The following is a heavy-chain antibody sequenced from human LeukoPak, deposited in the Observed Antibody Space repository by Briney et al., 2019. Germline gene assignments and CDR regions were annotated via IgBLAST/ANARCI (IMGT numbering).Heavy chain of an antibody. D-gene: IGHD3-22*01. V-gene: IGHV3-23*01. CDR2: ISGSGGSI. CDR1: GFTFSSYA. CDR3: AKELDTYDSSGYPYFDY. J-gene: IGHJ4*02. Sequence: GGSLRLSCAASGFTFSSYAMSWVRQAPGKGLEWVSAISGSGGSIYYADSVKGRFTISRDNSKNTLYLQLNSLRAEDTAVYCCAKELDTYDSSGYPYFDYWGQGTLVTVSS.